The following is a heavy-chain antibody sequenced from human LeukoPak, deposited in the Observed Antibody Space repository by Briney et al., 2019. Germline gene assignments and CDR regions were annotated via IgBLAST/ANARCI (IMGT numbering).Heavy chain of an antibody. J-gene: IGHJ4*02. CDR3: ARRVAYYGTASQQES. Sequence: PSETLSLTCAVYGGSFSGYYWSWMRQPPGRGLEWIGEINHSGSTNSDPSLKSPGTISVDTSKCQFSLKLSSVTTADTSVYYCARRVAYYGTASQQESGGQGTLVTVSS. CDR2: INHSGST. CDR1: GGSFSGYY. D-gene: IGHD3-10*01. V-gene: IGHV4-34*01.